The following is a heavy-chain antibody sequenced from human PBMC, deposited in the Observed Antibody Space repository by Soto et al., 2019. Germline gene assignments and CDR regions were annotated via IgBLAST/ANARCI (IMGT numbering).Heavy chain of an antibody. CDR1: GYSFTSYW. CDR3: ATAIAARPHYYYGMDV. Sequence: GESLKISCKGSGYSFTSYWISWVRQMPGKGLEWMGRIDPSDSYTNYSPSFQGHVTISADKSISTAYLQWSSLKASDTAMYYCATAIAARPHYYYGMDVWGQGTTVTVSS. D-gene: IGHD6-6*01. J-gene: IGHJ6*02. CDR2: IDPSDSYT. V-gene: IGHV5-10-1*01.